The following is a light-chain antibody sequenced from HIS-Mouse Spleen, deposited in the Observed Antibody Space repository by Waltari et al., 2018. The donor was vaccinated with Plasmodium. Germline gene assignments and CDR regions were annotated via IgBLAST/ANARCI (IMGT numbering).Light chain of an antibody. CDR1: ALPTKS. Sequence: SSELTQPPSVSVSPGPTARITCSGDALPTKSAYWYQQKSGQAPVLVIYEDSKRPSGIPERFSGSSSGTMATLTISGAQVEDEADYYCYSTDSSGNHRVFGGGTKLTVL. CDR2: EDS. V-gene: IGLV3-10*01. J-gene: IGLJ3*02. CDR3: YSTDSSGNHRV.